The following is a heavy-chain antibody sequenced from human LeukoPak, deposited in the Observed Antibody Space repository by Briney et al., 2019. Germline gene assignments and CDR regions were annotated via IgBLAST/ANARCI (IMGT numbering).Heavy chain of an antibody. V-gene: IGHV3-7*03. J-gene: IGHJ6*04. Sequence: GGSLRFSCAASGFTFSSYWMSWVRQAPGKGLEWVANIKQDGSEKYHVDSVKGPFTISRDNAKNSLYLQMNSLRAEDTAVYYCARDGPTHYYYYGMDVWGKGTTVTVSS. CDR2: IKQDGSEK. CDR3: ARDGPTHYYYYGMDV. CDR1: GFTFSSYW.